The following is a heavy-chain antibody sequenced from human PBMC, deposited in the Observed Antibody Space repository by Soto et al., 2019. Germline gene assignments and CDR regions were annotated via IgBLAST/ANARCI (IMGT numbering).Heavy chain of an antibody. V-gene: IGHV3-30-3*01. CDR2: ISYDGSNK. CDR3: ARDYYGMDV. CDR1: GFTFSSYA. J-gene: IGHJ6*02. Sequence: QVQLVESGGVVVQPGRSLRLCCAASGFTFSSYAMHWVRQAPGKGLEWVAVISYDGSNKYYADSVKGRFTISRDNANNTLYLQMNGLRAEDTAVYYCARDYYGMDVWGQGTTVTVSS.